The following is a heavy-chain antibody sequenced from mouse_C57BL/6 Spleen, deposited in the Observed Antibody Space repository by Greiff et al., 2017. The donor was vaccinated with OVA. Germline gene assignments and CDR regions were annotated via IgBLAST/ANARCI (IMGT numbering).Heavy chain of an antibody. CDR3: AREAHYYGSEGAMDY. J-gene: IGHJ4*01. CDR2: ISYDGSN. Sequence: EVKLQESGPGLVKPSQSLSLTCSVTGYSITSGYYWNWIRQFPGNKLEWMGYISYDGSNNYNPSLKNRISITRDTSKNQFFLKLNSVTTEDTATYYCAREAHYYGSEGAMDYWGQGTSVTVSS. V-gene: IGHV3-6*01. CDR1: GYSITSGYY. D-gene: IGHD1-1*01.